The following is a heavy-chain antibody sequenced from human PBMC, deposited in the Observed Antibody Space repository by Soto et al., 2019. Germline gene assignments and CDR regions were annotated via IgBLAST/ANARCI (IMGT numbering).Heavy chain of an antibody. J-gene: IGHJ4*02. V-gene: IGHV3-30*18. CDR3: AKELGEYCTGGSCYYFDY. Sequence: QVQVVESGGGVVQPGRSLRLSCAASGFTFSTYGMHWVRQAPGKGLEWVAVISYDGSNKYYADSVKGRFTISRDNSKNTLFLQMISLRAEDTAVYYCAKELGEYCTGGSCYYFDYWGQGTLVTVSS. CDR2: ISYDGSNK. CDR1: GFTFSTYG. D-gene: IGHD2-15*01.